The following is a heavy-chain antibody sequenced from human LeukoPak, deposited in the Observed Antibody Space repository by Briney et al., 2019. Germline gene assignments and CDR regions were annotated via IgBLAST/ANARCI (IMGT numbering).Heavy chain of an antibody. J-gene: IGHJ3*02. D-gene: IGHD4-17*01. CDR2: IYYSGST. V-gene: IGHV4-59*08. Sequence: PSETLSLTCTVSGGSISSYYWSWNRQPPGKGLEWIGYIYYSGSTNYNPSLKSRVTISVDTSKNQFSLKLSSVTAADTAVYYCARSYGDYGAWGAFDIWGQGTMVTVSS. CDR3: ARSYGDYGAWGAFDI. CDR1: GGSISSYY.